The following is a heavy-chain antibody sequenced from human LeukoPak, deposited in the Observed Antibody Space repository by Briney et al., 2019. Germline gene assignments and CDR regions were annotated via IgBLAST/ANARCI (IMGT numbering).Heavy chain of an antibody. V-gene: IGHV4-38-2*02. CDR2: IYHSGST. D-gene: IGHD2-2*02. CDR3: ARESVVPAAIAGY. J-gene: IGHJ4*02. Sequence: SEALSPTCTVSGYSISSGYYWGWIRQPPGKGLEWIGSIYHSGSTYYNPSLKSRVTISVDTSKNQFSLKLSSVTAADTAVYYCARESVVPAAIAGYWGQGTLVTVSS. CDR1: GYSISSGYY.